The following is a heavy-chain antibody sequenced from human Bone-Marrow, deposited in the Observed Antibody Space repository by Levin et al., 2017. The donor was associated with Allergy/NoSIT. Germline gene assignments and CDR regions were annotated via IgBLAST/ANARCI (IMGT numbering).Heavy chain of an antibody. J-gene: IGHJ2*01. CDR3: ARDRVTTNWYFDL. V-gene: IGHV3-74*01. CDR2: INRDGSST. Sequence: SCSASGFNFSSYWMHWVRQAPGKGLAWVSRINRDGSSTSYADSVKGRFTISRDNAKNTLYLQMNSLRAEDTSVYYCARDRVTTNWYFDLWSRGTLVTVSS. D-gene: IGHD4-17*01. CDR1: GFNFSSYW.